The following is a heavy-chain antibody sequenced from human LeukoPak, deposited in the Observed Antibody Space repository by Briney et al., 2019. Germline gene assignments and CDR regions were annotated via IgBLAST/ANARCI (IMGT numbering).Heavy chain of an antibody. Sequence: QPGGSLRLSCAASGFTFSSYWMSWVRQAPGKGLDWVATIRQDGSQKYYVDSVKGRFTISRDNAKNSLYLQMNSLRAEDTAVYYCARESGSVTSEVDFDYWGQGTLVTVSS. CDR3: ARESGSVTSEVDFDY. CDR1: GFTFSSYW. CDR2: IRQDGSQK. J-gene: IGHJ4*02. D-gene: IGHD4-17*01. V-gene: IGHV3-7*01.